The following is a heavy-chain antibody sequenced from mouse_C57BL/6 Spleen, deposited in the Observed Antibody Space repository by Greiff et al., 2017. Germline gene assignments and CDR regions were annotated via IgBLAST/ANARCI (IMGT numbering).Heavy chain of an antibody. CDR1: GYAFSSYW. V-gene: IGHV1-80*01. CDR3: ARRTAQACFDY. J-gene: IGHJ2*01. CDR2: IYPGDGDT. Sequence: QVQLKESGAELVKPGASVKISCKASGYAFSSYWMNWVKQRPGKGLEWIGQIYPGDGDTNYNGKFKGKATLTADKSSSTAYMQLSSLTSEDSAVYFCARRTAQACFDYWGQGTTLTVSS. D-gene: IGHD3-2*02.